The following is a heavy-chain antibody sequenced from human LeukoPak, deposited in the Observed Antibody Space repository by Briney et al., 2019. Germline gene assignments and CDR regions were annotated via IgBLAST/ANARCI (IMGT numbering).Heavy chain of an antibody. Sequence: GGSLRLSCAASGFTFSNYWMSWVRQAPGKGLEWVANIKEDGSEIHYVDSVKGRFTISRDNAKNTVYLQMSSLRAEDTAVYYCAKESGYDVDLEYWGQGALVTVSS. D-gene: IGHD5-12*01. CDR2: IKEDGSEI. J-gene: IGHJ4*02. V-gene: IGHV3-7*01. CDR3: AKESGYDVDLEY. CDR1: GFTFSNYW.